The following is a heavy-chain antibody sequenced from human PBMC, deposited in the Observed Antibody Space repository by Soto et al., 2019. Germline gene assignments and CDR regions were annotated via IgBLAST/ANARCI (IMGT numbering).Heavy chain of an antibody. CDR3: ARGPLDFDY. CDR2: MNPNSGNT. J-gene: IGHJ4*02. CDR1: GYTFTSYD. V-gene: IGHV1-8*01. Sequence: QVQLVQSGAEVKKPGASVKVSCKASGYTFTSYDINWVRQATGQGLEWMGWMNPNSGNTGYAQKFXXRXTXXRNTSISTAYMELSSLRSEDTAVYYCARGPLDFDYWGQGTLVTVSS.